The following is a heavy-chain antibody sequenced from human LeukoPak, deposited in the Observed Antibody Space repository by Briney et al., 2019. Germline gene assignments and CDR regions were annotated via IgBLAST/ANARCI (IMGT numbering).Heavy chain of an antibody. V-gene: IGHV4-59*01. CDR2: IYYSGST. D-gene: IGHD5-12*01. J-gene: IGHJ4*02. CDR1: GRSISSYY. Sequence: PSETLSLTCTVSGRSISSYYWSWIRQPPGKGLEWIGYIYYSGSTNYNPSLKSRVTISVDTSKNQFSLKLGSVTAADTAVYYCARMPRWDGYDLDYWGQGTLVTVSS. CDR3: ARMPRWDGYDLDY.